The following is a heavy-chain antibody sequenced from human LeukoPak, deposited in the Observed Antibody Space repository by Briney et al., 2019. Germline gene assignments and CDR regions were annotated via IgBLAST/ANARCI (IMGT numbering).Heavy chain of an antibody. V-gene: IGHV3-30*02. Sequence: GGSLRLSCAASGFIFSSYGMRWVRQAPGKGLEWVAFIRYDGSDKYSADSVKGRFTISRDNSKSTLYLQMNSLRAEDTAMYYCAKSASVWNDAQLFDYWGQGTLVTVST. CDR1: GFIFSSYG. CDR2: IRYDGSDK. D-gene: IGHD1-1*01. CDR3: AKSASVWNDAQLFDY. J-gene: IGHJ4*02.